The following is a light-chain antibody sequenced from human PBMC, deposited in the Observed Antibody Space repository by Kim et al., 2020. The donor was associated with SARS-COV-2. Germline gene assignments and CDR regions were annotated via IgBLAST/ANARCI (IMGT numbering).Light chain of an antibody. CDR3: QQLNSYPRT. J-gene: IGKJ1*01. V-gene: IGKV1-9*01. CDR1: RGISSY. CDR2: AAS. Sequence: ASVGDRVTITCRASRGISSYLSWYQQKPGRAPKLLIYAASTLQSGVPSRFSGSGSGTEFTLTISSLQPEDFATYYCQQLNSYPRTFGQGTKVDIK.